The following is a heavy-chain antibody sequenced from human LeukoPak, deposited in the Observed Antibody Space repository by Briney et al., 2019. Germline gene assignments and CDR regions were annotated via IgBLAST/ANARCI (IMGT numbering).Heavy chain of an antibody. V-gene: IGHV4-34*01. Sequence: SETLSPTCAVYGGSFSGYYWSWIRQPPGKGLEWIGEINHSGSTNYNPSLKSRVTISVDTSKNQFSLKLSSVTAADTAVYYCARDSIAVAGTRGFDYWGQGTLVTVSS. CDR3: ARDSIAVAGTRGFDY. D-gene: IGHD6-19*01. CDR1: GGSFSGYY. J-gene: IGHJ4*02. CDR2: INHSGST.